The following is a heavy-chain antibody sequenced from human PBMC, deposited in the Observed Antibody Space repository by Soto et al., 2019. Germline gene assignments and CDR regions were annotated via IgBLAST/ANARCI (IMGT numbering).Heavy chain of an antibody. V-gene: IGHV4-59*01. J-gene: IGHJ4*02. CDR2: IYYSGST. D-gene: IGHD6-19*01. CDR1: GGSISSYY. Sequence: PSETLSLTCTVSGGSISSYYWSWIRQPPGKGLEWIGYIYYSGSTNYNPSLKSRVTISVDTSKNQFSLKLSSVTAADTAVYYCARRAVAGSYYFDYWGQGTLVTVSS. CDR3: ARRAVAGSYYFDY.